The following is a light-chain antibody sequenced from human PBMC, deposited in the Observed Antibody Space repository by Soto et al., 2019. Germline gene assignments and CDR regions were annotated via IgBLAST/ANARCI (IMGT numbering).Light chain of an antibody. CDR1: QSVSNSD. CDR3: QQYGSSWWT. J-gene: IGKJ1*01. V-gene: IGKV3-20*01. Sequence: EIVLTQSPGTLSLSPGERATLSCRASQSVSNSDLAWYQQKPGQAPRLLIFGASSRATGIPDRFSGSGSGTDFTLTISRLEPEDFAVYFCQQYGSSWWTFGQGTKVDIK. CDR2: GAS.